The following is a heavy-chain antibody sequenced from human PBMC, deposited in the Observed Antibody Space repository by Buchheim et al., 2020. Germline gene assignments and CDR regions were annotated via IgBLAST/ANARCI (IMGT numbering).Heavy chain of an antibody. Sequence: QVQLVESGGGVVQPGRSLRLSCAASGFTFSSYGMHWVRQAPGKGLEWVAVISYDGSNKYYADSVKGRFTISRDNSTNTRYLQMNSLRAEDTAVYYCAKVFYYYDSSGELFDYWGQGTL. V-gene: IGHV3-30*18. CDR2: ISYDGSNK. D-gene: IGHD3-22*01. CDR3: AKVFYYYDSSGELFDY. CDR1: GFTFSSYG. J-gene: IGHJ4*02.